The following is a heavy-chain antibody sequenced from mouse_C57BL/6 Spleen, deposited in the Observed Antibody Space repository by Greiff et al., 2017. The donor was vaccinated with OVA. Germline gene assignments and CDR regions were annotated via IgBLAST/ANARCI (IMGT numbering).Heavy chain of an antibody. D-gene: IGHD3-2*02. V-gene: IGHV1-18*01. CDR3: ARGSSSGYPSWFAY. Sequence: EVQLQESGPELVKPGASVKIPCKASGYTFTDYNMDWVKQSHGKSLEWIGDINPNNGGTIYNQKFKGKATLTVDKSSSTAYMELRSLTSEDTAVYYCARGSSSGYPSWFAYWGQGTLVTVSA. CDR1: GYTFTDYN. CDR2: INPNNGGT. J-gene: IGHJ3*01.